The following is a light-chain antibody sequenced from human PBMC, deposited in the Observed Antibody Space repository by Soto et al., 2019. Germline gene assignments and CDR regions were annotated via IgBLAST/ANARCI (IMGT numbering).Light chain of an antibody. CDR3: RSHSATSTSV. J-gene: IGLJ1*01. CDR2: EVS. V-gene: IGLV2-14*01. Sequence: QSALTQPASVSGSPGQSITISCTGTSNDVGGYNYVSWYQQQPGKAPKLIIYEVSHRPSGISNRFSGSKSGNTASLTISGVHVEDEADYYCRSHSATSTSVLATGTEVTVL. CDR1: SNDVGGYNY.